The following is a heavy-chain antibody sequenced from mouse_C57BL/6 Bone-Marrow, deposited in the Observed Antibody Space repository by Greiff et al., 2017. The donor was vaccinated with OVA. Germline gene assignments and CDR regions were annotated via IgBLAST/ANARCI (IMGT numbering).Heavy chain of an antibody. CDR3: TNPFYYGSSIVLDWYFDV. D-gene: IGHD1-1*01. CDR1: GYTFTDYE. Sequence: VQLQQSGAELVRPGASVTLSCKASGYTFTDYEMHWVKQTPVHGLEWIGAIDPETGGTAYNQKFKGKAILTADKSSSTAYMELRSLTSEDSAVYYGTNPFYYGSSIVLDWYFDVWGTGTTVTVSS. CDR2: IDPETGGT. V-gene: IGHV1-15*01. J-gene: IGHJ1*03.